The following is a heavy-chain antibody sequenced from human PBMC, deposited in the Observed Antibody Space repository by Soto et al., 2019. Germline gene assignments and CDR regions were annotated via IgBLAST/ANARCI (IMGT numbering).Heavy chain of an antibody. CDR1: GFTVSTYW. V-gene: IGHV3-66*01. J-gene: IGHJ6*02. CDR2: IKSGGNT. CDR3: VRENYYYGMDV. Sequence: PGGSLRLSCAASGFTVSTYWMYWVRQAPGKGLEWISVIKSGGNTNYADSVEGRFSISRDNSKNTVYLQMNSLRGEDTAVYYCVRENYYYGMDVWGQGTTVTVSS.